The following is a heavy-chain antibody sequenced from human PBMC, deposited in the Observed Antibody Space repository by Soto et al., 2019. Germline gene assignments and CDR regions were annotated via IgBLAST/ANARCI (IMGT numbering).Heavy chain of an antibody. V-gene: IGHV3-30-3*01. J-gene: IGHJ4*02. CDR2: ISYDGSNK. Sequence: GGSLRLSCAASGFTFSSYAMHWVRQAPGKGLEWVAVISYDGSNKYYADSVKGRFTISRDNSKNTLYLQMNSLRAEDTAVYYCARDQEYYDILTGYQPLDYWGQGALVTVSS. CDR1: GFTFSSYA. D-gene: IGHD3-9*01. CDR3: ARDQEYYDILTGYQPLDY.